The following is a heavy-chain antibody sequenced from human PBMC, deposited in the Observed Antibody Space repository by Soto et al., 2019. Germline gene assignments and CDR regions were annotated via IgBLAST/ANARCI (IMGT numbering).Heavy chain of an antibody. D-gene: IGHD1-7*01. J-gene: IGHJ6*02. CDR1: GGSLSSGHYY. Sequence: QVQLQESGPGLVKPSQTLSLTCSLSGGSLSSGHYYWTWIRQPPGKGLEWIGYFYYSGSTYYNPALTSRLTISKDRTKNQFSLNLTSVTAADTAVSYCARAGETTSAGYYYYGLDVWGQGTTVTVTS. CDR3: ARAGETTSAGYYYYGLDV. CDR2: FYYSGST. V-gene: IGHV4-30-4*01.